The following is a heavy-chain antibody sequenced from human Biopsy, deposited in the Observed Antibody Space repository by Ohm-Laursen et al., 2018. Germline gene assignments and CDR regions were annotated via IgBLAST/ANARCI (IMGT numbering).Heavy chain of an antibody. CDR2: IYSSGGS. D-gene: IGHD6-19*01. J-gene: IGHJ2*01. Sequence: ETLSLTCSVSGGSTNDYFWSWIRQPAGETLEWIGRIYSSGGSSYNPSLKSRISMSMDTSNNQFSLTLTSVTAADTAVYYCARTPGKAVAGRFLDLWGRGTLVTVPS. CDR1: GGSTNDYF. CDR3: ARTPGKAVAGRFLDL. V-gene: IGHV4-4*07.